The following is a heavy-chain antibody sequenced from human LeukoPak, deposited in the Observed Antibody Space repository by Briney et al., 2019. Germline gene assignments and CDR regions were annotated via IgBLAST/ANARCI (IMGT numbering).Heavy chain of an antibody. CDR2: ISGDGGST. J-gene: IGHJ1*01. Sequence: GGSLRLSCAASGFTFDDYAMHWVRQAPGKGLEWVSLISGDGGSTYYADSVKGRFTISRDNSKNSLYLQMHSLRTEDTALYYCAKAPYYDSSGYYSPSEYFQHWGQGTLVTVSS. CDR1: GFTFDDYA. CDR3: AKAPYYDSSGYYSPSEYFQH. D-gene: IGHD3-22*01. V-gene: IGHV3-43*02.